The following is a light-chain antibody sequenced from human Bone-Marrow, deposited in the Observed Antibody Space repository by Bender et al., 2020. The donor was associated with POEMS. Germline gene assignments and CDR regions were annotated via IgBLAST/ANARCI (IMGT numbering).Light chain of an antibody. J-gene: IGLJ1*01. CDR3: CSYAGTGTPGV. Sequence: QSVLTQPPSASGTTGQRVTISCSGSNSNIGTNAVNWYQQFPGPAPKLLIYSDNQRPSGVPDRFYAFKSGTSASLAISGLQSEDEADYDCCSYAGTGTPGVFGTETKVTVL. CDR1: NSNIGTNA. V-gene: IGLV1-44*01. CDR2: SDN.